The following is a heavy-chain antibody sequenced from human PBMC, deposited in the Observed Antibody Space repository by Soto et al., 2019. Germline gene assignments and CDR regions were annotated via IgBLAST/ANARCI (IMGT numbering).Heavy chain of an antibody. D-gene: IGHD2-2*01. Sequence: ASVKVSCKASGYTFTSYGISWGRQAPGQGLEWMGWISAYNGNTNYAQKLQGRVTMTTDTSTSTAYMELRSLRSDDTAVYYCATGVVVPAGYYYYGMDVWGQGTTVTVSS. J-gene: IGHJ6*02. CDR1: GYTFTSYG. CDR3: ATGVVVPAGYYYYGMDV. V-gene: IGHV1-18*01. CDR2: ISAYNGNT.